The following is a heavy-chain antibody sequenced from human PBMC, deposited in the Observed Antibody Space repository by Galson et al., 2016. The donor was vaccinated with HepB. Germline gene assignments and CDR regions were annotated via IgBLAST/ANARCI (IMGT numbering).Heavy chain of an antibody. CDR3: ASHRSTDLSSGWNPRFDY. J-gene: IGHJ4*02. V-gene: IGHV3-23*01. Sequence: SLRLSCAASRFTFSNYAMSWVRQAPGKGLEWVSGISNSGGSTYFADSVKGRFTISRDNSQNTLYLQMNSLRAEDTAVYHCASHRSTDLSSGWNPRFDYWGQGTLVTAAS. CDR1: RFTFSNYA. D-gene: IGHD6-19*01. CDR2: ISNSGGST.